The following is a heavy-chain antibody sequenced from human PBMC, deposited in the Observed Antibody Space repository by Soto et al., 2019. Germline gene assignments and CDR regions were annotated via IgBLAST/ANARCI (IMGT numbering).Heavy chain of an antibody. CDR1: GASITYGGYS. J-gene: IGHJ4*02. V-gene: IGHV4-30-2*01. CDR2: INHLETT. D-gene: IGHD1-26*01. Sequence: SETLSLTCTVSGASITYGGYSWSWIRQTPGKGLEWIGYINHLETTFYNPSFESRLTLSIDRAKNQFSLNLNSMSAADRAVYFCARGGGSDSFDYWGQGILVTVSS. CDR3: ARGGGSDSFDY.